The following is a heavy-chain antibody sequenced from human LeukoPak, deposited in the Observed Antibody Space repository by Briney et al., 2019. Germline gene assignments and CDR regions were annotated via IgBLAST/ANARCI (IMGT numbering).Heavy chain of an antibody. D-gene: IGHD3-16*01. J-gene: IGHJ4*02. CDR3: ARENHYDYVWGTNTAGYFDY. CDR2: ISSSGSTI. V-gene: IGHV3-48*03. Sequence: GGSLRLSCAASGFTFSSYEMNWVRQAPGKGLEWVSYISSSGSTIYYADSVKGRFTISRDNAKNSLYLQMNSLRAEDTAAYYCARENHYDYVWGTNTAGYFDYWGQGTLVTVSS. CDR1: GFTFSSYE.